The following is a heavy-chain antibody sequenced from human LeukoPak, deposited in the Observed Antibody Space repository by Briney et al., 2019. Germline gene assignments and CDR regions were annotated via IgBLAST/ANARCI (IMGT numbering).Heavy chain of an antibody. CDR1: GYSFPSYW. J-gene: IGHJ4*02. Sequence: GESLKISCKVSGYSFPSYWIGWVRQMPGKGLEWMGIIYPHDSDTRYSPSSQGQVTISADKSISTAYLQWSSLKASDTAIYHCARQWRASFDYWGQGTLVTVSS. CDR2: IYPHDSDT. CDR3: ARQWRASFDY. V-gene: IGHV5-51*01. D-gene: IGHD5-12*01.